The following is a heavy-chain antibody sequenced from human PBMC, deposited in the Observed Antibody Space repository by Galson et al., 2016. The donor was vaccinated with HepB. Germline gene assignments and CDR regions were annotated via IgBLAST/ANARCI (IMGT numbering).Heavy chain of an antibody. D-gene: IGHD6-6*01. CDR1: PGSISSSYY. J-gene: IGHJ3*02. CDR2: IYVSGIT. Sequence: TLSLTCTVSPGSISSSYYWSWIRQPAGKGLEWIGRIYVSGITNYNPSLKSRVSISVDTSKNQLSLKLTSVTATDTAMYYCAGVQPQYSYSSSSGGFDIWGQGTMVIVSP. V-gene: IGHV4-61*02. CDR3: AGVQPQYSYSSSSGGFDI.